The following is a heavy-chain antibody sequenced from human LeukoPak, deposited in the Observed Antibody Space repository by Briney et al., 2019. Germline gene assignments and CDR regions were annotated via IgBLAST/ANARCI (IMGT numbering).Heavy chain of an antibody. CDR3: ARRTRRYDYWSGYKVDP. CDR2: FYYSGST. J-gene: IGHJ5*02. V-gene: IGHV4-31*03. CDR1: GDSISSGGYY. Sequence: SETLSLTCTVSGDSISSGGYYWNWIRQHPGKGLEWIGYFYYSGSTYYNPSLKSRVPIPLETSKNQYSLRLNSVTAADTAVYYCARRTRRYDYWSGYKVDPGGQGTLVTVSS. D-gene: IGHD3-3*01.